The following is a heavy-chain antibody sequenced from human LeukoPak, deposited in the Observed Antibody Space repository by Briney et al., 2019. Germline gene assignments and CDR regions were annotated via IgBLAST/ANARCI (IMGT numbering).Heavy chain of an antibody. J-gene: IGHJ4*02. Sequence: GGSLRLSCAASGFNFSSYWMSWVRQAPGKGLEWVANIKQDGSEKYYVDSVKGRFTISRDNAKNSLYLQMSSLRAEDTAVYYCARGAVVIALDYWGQGALVTVSS. CDR1: GFNFSSYW. D-gene: IGHD2-21*01. CDR3: ARGAVVIALDY. V-gene: IGHV3-7*01. CDR2: IKQDGSEK.